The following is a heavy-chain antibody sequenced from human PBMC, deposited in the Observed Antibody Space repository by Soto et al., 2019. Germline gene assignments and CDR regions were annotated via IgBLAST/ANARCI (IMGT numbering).Heavy chain of an antibody. J-gene: IGHJ3*02. Sequence: HGESLKISCKGSGYSFTSYWISWVRQMPGKGLEWMGRIDPSDSYTNYSPSFQGHVTISADKSISTAYLQWSSLKASDTAMYYCARLNYYDSSGYGPDIWGQGTMVTVSS. V-gene: IGHV5-10-1*01. CDR3: ARLNYYDSSGYGPDI. CDR1: GYSFTSYW. CDR2: IDPSDSYT. D-gene: IGHD3-22*01.